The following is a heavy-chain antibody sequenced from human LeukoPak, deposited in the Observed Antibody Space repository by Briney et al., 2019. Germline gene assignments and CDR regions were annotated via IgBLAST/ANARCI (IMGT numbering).Heavy chain of an antibody. J-gene: IGHJ4*02. V-gene: IGHV4-34*01. CDR2: IYYSGST. Sequence: SETLSLTCAVYGGSFSGYYWSWIRQPPGKGLEWIGSIYYSGSTYYNPSLKSRVTISVDTSKNQFSLKLSSVTAADTAVYYCARDLVAAAGNFDYWGQGTLVTVSS. CDR3: ARDLVAAAGNFDY. D-gene: IGHD6-13*01. CDR1: GGSFSGYY.